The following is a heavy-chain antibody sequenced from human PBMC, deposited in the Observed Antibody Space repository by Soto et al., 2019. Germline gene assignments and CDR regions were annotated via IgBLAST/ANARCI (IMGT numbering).Heavy chain of an antibody. CDR3: ARVDSGYAYYYYYMDV. J-gene: IGHJ6*03. V-gene: IGHV4-59*01. D-gene: IGHD5-12*01. Sequence: PSETLYLPCTVSGGSISSYYWSWIRQPPGKGLEWIGYIYYSGSTNYNPSLKSRVTISVDTSKNQFSLKLSSVTAADTAVYYCARVDSGYAYYYYYMDVWGKGTTVTVSS. CDR1: GGSISSYY. CDR2: IYYSGST.